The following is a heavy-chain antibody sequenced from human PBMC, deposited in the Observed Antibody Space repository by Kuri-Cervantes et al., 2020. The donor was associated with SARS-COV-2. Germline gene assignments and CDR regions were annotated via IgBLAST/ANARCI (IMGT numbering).Heavy chain of an antibody. CDR1: GGSISSYY. CDR2: IYYSGST. CDR3: AQSRSIAARRPWYFDL. D-gene: IGHD6-6*01. V-gene: IGHV4-59*01. J-gene: IGHJ2*01. Sequence: GSLRLSCTVSGGSISSYYWSWIRQPPGKGLEWIGYIYYSGSTNYNPSLKSRVTISVDTSKNQFSLKLSSVTAADTAVYNCAQSRSIAARRPWYFDLWGRGTLVTVSS.